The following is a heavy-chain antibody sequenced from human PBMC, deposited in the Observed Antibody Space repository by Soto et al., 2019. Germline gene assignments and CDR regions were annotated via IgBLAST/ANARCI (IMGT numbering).Heavy chain of an antibody. CDR1: GGSISSSSYY. CDR3: ARGYCSGGSCYRY. Sequence: SETLSLTCTVSGGSISSSSYYWGWIRQPPGKGLEWIGSIYYSGSTYYNPSLKSRVTIPVDTSKNQFSLKLSSVTAAETAVYYCARGYCSGGSCYRYWGQGSQVTVSS. D-gene: IGHD2-15*01. CDR2: IYYSGST. J-gene: IGHJ4*02. V-gene: IGHV4-39*01.